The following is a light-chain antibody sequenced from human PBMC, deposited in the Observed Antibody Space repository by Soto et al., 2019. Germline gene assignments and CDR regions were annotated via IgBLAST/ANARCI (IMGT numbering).Light chain of an antibody. CDR3: CSYTSSTNYV. Sequence: QSVLTQPASVCGSPGQSITISCTGTSSDISIYNYVSWYQQHPGKAPKLIIYEVSNRPSGISNRFSGAKSGNTASLTISGLQVEDEADYYCCSYTSSTNYVFGAGTKVTVL. CDR2: EVS. J-gene: IGLJ1*01. V-gene: IGLV2-14*01. CDR1: SSDISIYNY.